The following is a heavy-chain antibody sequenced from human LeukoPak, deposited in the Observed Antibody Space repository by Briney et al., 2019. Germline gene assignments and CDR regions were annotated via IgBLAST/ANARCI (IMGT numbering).Heavy chain of an antibody. CDR3: AREIPVGDGYNRAPDY. CDR1: GFTFSSYG. V-gene: IGHV3-33*01. D-gene: IGHD5-24*01. J-gene: IGHJ4*02. Sequence: PGRSLRLSCAASGFTFSSYGMHWVRQAPGKGLEWVAVIWYDGSNKYYADSVKGRFTISRDNSKNTLYLQMNSLRAEDTAMYYCAREIPVGDGYNRAPDYWGQGTLVTVSS. CDR2: IWYDGSNK.